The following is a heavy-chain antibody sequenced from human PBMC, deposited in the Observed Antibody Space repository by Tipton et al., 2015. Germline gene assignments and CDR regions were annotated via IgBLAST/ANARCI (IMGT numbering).Heavy chain of an antibody. CDR2: IYYSGST. CDR1: GGSISSYY. J-gene: IGHJ3*01. CDR3: ARCYEGPTQWPDAFDF. V-gene: IGHV4-59*01. Sequence: TLSLTCTVSGGSISSYYWSWIRQPPGKGLEWIGYIYYSGSTNYNPSLQTRVTMSVDTSKIQVSLKLNSVTAADTAVYYCARCYEGPTQWPDAFDFWGQGIMVTVSS. D-gene: IGHD6-19*01.